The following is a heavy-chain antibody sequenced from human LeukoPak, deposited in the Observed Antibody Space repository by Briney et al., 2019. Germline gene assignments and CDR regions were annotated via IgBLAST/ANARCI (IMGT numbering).Heavy chain of an antibody. J-gene: IGHJ3*02. D-gene: IGHD3-10*01. CDR3: AKNTRFYDSGSSLPDDAFDI. Sequence: GGPLRLSCAASGFTFSSYAMSWLREAPGKGLEWVSGISGSGGSTYYADSVKGRFTISRDISKNTMYVQMNSLRAEDTAVYYCAKNTRFYDSGSSLPDDAFDIWGRGTMVAVSS. CDR2: ISGSGGST. CDR1: GFTFSSYA. V-gene: IGHV3-23*01.